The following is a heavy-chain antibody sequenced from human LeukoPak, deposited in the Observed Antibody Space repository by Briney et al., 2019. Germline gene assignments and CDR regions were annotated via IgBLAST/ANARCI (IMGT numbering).Heavy chain of an antibody. CDR2: ISGSGGST. CDR3: AKDHGIVVVPAAMEVRWFDP. CDR1: GFTFSSYG. J-gene: IGHJ5*02. V-gene: IGHV3-23*01. Sequence: GSLRLSCAASGFTFSSYGMSWVRQAPGKGLEWVSAISGSGGSTYYADSVKGRFTISRDNSKNTLYLQMNSLRAEDTAVYYCAKDHGIVVVPAAMEVRWFDPWGQGTLVTVSS. D-gene: IGHD2-2*01.